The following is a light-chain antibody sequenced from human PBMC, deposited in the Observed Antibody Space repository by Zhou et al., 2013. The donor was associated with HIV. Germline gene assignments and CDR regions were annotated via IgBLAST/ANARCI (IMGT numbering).Light chain of an antibody. J-gene: IGKJ4*01. CDR1: QSISNY. CDR2: GAS. V-gene: IGKV1-39*01. Sequence: DIQMTQSPSSLSASVGDRVTITCRASQSISNYLNWYQQRPGKAPKVLIYGASSLQSGVPSRFSGSGAGTDFTLTISSLQPEDFATYYCQQSHTTPVTFAGGTKVEV. CDR3: QQSHTTPVT.